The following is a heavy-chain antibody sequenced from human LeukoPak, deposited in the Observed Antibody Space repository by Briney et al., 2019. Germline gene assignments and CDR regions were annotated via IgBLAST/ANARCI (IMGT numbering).Heavy chain of an antibody. CDR3: ARSGVAAAGTSSVFDY. D-gene: IGHD6-13*01. CDR2: INPNSGGT. V-gene: IGHV1-2*04. CDR1: GYTFTSYD. Sequence: ASVKVSCKASGYTFTSYDINWVRQATGQGLEWMGWINPNSGGTNYAQKFQGWVTMTRDTSISTAYMELSRLRSDDTAAYYCARSGVAAAGTSSVFDYWGQGTLVTVSS. J-gene: IGHJ4*02.